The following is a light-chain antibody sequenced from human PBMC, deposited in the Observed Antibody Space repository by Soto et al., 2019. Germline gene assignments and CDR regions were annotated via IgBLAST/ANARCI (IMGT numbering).Light chain of an antibody. J-gene: IGLJ2*01. CDR1: RSNIGTYT. CDR3: AAWYDSLRAVV. Sequence: QSVLTQSPSASGTPGQRVTISCSGSRSNIGTYTVNWYQQLPGTAPTLLIYRNHQRPSGVPDRFSGSKPGTSASLAISGPQSEDEADYYCAAWYDSLRAVVFGGGTKLTVL. CDR2: RNH. V-gene: IGLV1-44*01.